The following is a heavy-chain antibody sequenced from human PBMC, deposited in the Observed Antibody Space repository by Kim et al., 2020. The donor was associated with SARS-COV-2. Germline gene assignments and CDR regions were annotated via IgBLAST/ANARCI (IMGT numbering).Heavy chain of an antibody. D-gene: IGHD6-6*01. CDR2: ISYDGSNK. J-gene: IGHJ6*02. V-gene: IGHV3-30*18. CDR3: AKDQYSRVTFYYYGMDV. Sequence: GGSLRLSCAASGFTFSSYGMHWVHQAPGKGLEWVAVISYDGSNKYYADSVKGRFTISRDNSKNTLYLQMNSLRAEDTAVYYCAKDQYSRVTFYYYGMDVWGQGTTVTVSS. CDR1: GFTFSSYG.